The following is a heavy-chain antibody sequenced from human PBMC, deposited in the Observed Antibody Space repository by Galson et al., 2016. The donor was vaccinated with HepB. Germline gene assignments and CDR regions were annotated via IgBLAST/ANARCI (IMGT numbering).Heavy chain of an antibody. V-gene: IGHV4-34*09. J-gene: IGHJ5*02. CDR2: IYYTGTT. CDR1: GGSFSGYY. Sequence: TLSLTCAVYGGSFSGYYWSWIRQPPGKGLEWIGYIYYTGTTYYNPSLKSRLNISFDTSRTHFSLNLTSVTAADTAIYYCARDKRRGVAAGTGFDPWGQGTLVTVSS. CDR3: ARDKRRGVAAGTGFDP. D-gene: IGHD6-13*01.